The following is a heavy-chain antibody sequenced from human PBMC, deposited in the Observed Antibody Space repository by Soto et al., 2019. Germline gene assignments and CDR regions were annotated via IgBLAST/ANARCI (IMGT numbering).Heavy chain of an antibody. CDR1: AGSISSGGYY. D-gene: IGHD5-18*01. CDR2: IYYSGST. V-gene: IGHV4-31*03. J-gene: IGHJ4*02. Sequence: TLSLTCTVSAGSISSGGYYWSWLLQHPVKGLEWIGYIYYSGSTYYNPSLKSRVTISVDTSKNQFSLKLSSVTAADTAVYYCARDRRYSYGSFDYWGQGTLVTVSS. CDR3: ARDRRYSYGSFDY.